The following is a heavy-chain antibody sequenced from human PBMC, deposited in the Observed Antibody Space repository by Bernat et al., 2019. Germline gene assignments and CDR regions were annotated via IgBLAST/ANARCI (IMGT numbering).Heavy chain of an antibody. CDR3: AKDSWQWLVPPWTFDY. CDR2: ISGSGGST. D-gene: IGHD6-19*01. J-gene: IGHJ4*02. V-gene: IGHV3-23*01. Sequence: EVQLLESGGGLVQPGGSLRLSCAASGFTFSSYAMSWVRQAPGKGLEWVSAISGSGGSTYYADSVKGRFTISRDNSKNTLYLQMNSLRAEDTAVYYCAKDSWQWLVPPWTFDYWGQGTLVTVSS. CDR1: GFTFSSYA.